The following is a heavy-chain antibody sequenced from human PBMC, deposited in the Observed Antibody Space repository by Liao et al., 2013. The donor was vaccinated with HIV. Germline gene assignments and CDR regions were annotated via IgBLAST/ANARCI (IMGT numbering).Heavy chain of an antibody. V-gene: IGHV4-39*07. CDR2: FYSSGNT. CDR3: ARSDFWSPQGFDF. D-gene: IGHD3-3*01. CDR1: GASLSSSNYY. J-gene: IGHJ4*02. Sequence: QLQLQESGPGLVKPSETLSLTCTVSGASLSSSNYYWGWIRQSPGKGLEWIGSFYSSGNTYYNPSLKSRVNISVDTSKNHFSLKLKSVTAADTAVYYCARSDFWSPQGFDFWGQGTLVTVSS.